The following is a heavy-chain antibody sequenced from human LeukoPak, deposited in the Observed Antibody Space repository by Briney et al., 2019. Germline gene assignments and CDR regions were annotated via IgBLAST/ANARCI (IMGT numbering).Heavy chain of an antibody. CDR2: ISGSGGST. J-gene: IGHJ4*02. CDR1: GFTFSNCG. CDR3: AKDTLGHFHHY. V-gene: IGHV3-23*01. D-gene: IGHD2-15*01. Sequence: GGSLRLSCAASGFTFSNCGMSWVRQAPGKGLEWVSAISGSGGSTYYADSVKGRFTISRDNSKNTLYLQMNSLRAEDTAVYYCAKDTLGHFHHYWGQGTLVTVSS.